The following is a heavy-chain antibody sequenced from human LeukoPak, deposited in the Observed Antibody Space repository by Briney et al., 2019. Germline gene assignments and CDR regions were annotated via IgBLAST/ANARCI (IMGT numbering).Heavy chain of an antibody. D-gene: IGHD6-13*01. CDR1: GGTFSSYA. J-gene: IGHJ6*02. Sequence: SVKVSCKASGGTFSSYAISWVRQAPGQGLEWMGGIIPIFGTANYAQKFQGRVTITADESTSTAYMELSSLRSEDTAVYYCARSRGMLAAAVHGVDVWGQGTTVTVSS. CDR3: ARSRGMLAAAVHGVDV. CDR2: IIPIFGTA. V-gene: IGHV1-69*13.